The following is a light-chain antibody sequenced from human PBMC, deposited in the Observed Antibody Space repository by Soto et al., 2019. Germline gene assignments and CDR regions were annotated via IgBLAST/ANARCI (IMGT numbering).Light chain of an antibody. Sequence: DIQMTQSPSSLSTSIGDRVTITCQASQNITNNLSWYQQKPGKAPNLLIYHASKLAKGVTSRFSGSGSGTDFSFIITSLQREDLASYYWQQYYVIPHLTLGQGTRLENK. CDR2: HAS. CDR3: QQYYVIPHLT. V-gene: IGKV1-33*01. J-gene: IGKJ5*01. CDR1: QNITNN.